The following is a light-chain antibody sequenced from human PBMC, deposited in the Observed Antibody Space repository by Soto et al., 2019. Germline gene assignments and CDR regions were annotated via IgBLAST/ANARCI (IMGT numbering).Light chain of an antibody. CDR1: NSNIASNT. CDR3: AAWDDTLKRYV. J-gene: IGLJ1*01. Sequence: VLTQPPSASETPGQTVSISCSGSNSNIASNTVNWYQHLPGTAPKLLIYYNNQRPSGVPDRFSGSKSGTSASLAISGLQSEDESDYYCAAWDDTLKRYVFGTGTKVTAL. V-gene: IGLV1-44*01. CDR2: YNN.